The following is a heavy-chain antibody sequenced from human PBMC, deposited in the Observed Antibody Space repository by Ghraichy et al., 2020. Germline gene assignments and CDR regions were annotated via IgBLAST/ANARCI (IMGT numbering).Heavy chain of an antibody. V-gene: IGHV3-7*03. D-gene: IGHD3-3*01. J-gene: IGHJ5*02. CDR3: TRDYDSSSGYFREYTYWLEP. Sequence: GGSLRLSCTASGFNFGRFWMTWVRQAPGKGLEWVANIKEDGSETYYVDSVKGRFTISRDNAKDSLFLQMNSLRAEDTAVYYCTRDYDSSSGYFREYTYWLEPWGQGTLVSVSA. CDR1: GFNFGRFW. CDR2: IKEDGSET.